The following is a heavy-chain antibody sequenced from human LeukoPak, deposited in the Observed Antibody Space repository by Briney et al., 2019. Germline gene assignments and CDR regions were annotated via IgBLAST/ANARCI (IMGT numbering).Heavy chain of an antibody. V-gene: IGHV3-7*01. CDR2: IKQDGSEK. Sequence: PGGSLRLSCAASGFSFSMFWMSWVRQAPGKGLEGVANIKQDGSEKYYVDSVKGRFTISRDNAKNSLYLQMNSLRAEDTAVYYCARDLGYSLSGSSDYWGQGTLVTVSS. D-gene: IGHD3-10*01. CDR3: ARDLGYSLSGSSDY. CDR1: GFSFSMFW. J-gene: IGHJ4*02.